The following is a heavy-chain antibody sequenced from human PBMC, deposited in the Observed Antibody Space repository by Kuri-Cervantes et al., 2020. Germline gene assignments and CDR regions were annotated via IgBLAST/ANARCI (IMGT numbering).Heavy chain of an antibody. Sequence: SVKVSCKASGGTFSSYAISWVRQAPGQGLEWMGGIIPIFGTANYAQKFQGRVTITADKSTSTAYMELNSLRAEDTAVYYCARERISGGSCFDYWGQGTLVTVSS. CDR2: IIPIFGTA. D-gene: IGHD2-15*01. V-gene: IGHV1-69*06. J-gene: IGHJ4*02. CDR3: ARERISGGSCFDY. CDR1: GGTFSSYA.